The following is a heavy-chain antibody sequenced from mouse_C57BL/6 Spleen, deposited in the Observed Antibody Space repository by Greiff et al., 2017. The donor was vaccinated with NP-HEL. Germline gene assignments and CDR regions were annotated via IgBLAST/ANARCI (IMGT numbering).Heavy chain of an antibody. J-gene: IGHJ4*01. D-gene: IGHD1-1*01. CDR2: IYWDDDK. V-gene: IGHV8-12*01. CDR1: GFSLSTSGMG. CDR3: ARTRPYYYGSSYDDAMDY. Sequence: QVTLKVSGPGILQSSQTLSLTCSFSGFSLSTSGMGVSWIRQPSGKGLEWLAHIYWDDDKRYNPSLKSRLTISKDTSRNQVFLKITSVDTADTATYYCARTRPYYYGSSYDDAMDYWGQGTSVTVSS.